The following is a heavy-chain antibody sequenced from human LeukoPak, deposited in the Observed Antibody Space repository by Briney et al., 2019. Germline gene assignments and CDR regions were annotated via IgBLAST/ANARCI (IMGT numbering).Heavy chain of an antibody. D-gene: IGHD1-26*01. CDR3: ARDRGEVEAMPHGY. J-gene: IGHJ4*02. CDR1: GYTFTSYG. CDR2: ISAYNGNT. Sequence: GASVKVSCKASGYTFTSYGISWVRQAPGQGLEWMGWISAYNGNTNYAQKLQGRITMTTDTSTSTAYMELRSLRSDDTAVYYCARDRGEVEAMPHGYWGQGTLVTVSS. V-gene: IGHV1-18*01.